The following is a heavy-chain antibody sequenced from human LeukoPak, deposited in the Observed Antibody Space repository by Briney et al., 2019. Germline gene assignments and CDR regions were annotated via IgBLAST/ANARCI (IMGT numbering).Heavy chain of an antibody. D-gene: IGHD3-22*01. CDR2: ISGSGGST. Sequence: GGSLRLSCAASGFTFSSYAMSWVRQAPGKGLEWVSAISGSGGSTYYADSVKGRFTISRDNSKNTLYLQMNSLRAEDTAVYYCAKGRYESSGFNWAAWGQGTLVTVSS. CDR3: AKGRYESSGFNWAA. V-gene: IGHV3-23*01. CDR1: GFTFSSYA. J-gene: IGHJ4*02.